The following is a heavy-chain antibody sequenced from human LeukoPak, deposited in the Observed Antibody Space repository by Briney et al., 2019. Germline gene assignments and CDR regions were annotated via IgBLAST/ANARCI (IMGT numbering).Heavy chain of an antibody. J-gene: IGHJ3*02. Sequence: SENLSLTCTVSGGSISTYYWSWIRQPPGKGLEYIGYIYYSGSTNYNPSLKSRVTMSLDTSKNQFSLKLSSVTAADTAVYYCAREEVPHGFDIWGQGTMVTVSS. CDR2: IYYSGST. CDR1: GGSISTYY. V-gene: IGHV4-59*01. CDR3: AREEVPHGFDI.